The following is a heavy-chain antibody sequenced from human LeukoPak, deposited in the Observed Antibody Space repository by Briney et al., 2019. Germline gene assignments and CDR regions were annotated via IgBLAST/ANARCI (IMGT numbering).Heavy chain of an antibody. CDR2: IISIFGTA. V-gene: IGHV1-69*13. CDR1: GGTFSSYA. D-gene: IGHD3-10*01. CDR3: ASIGYGSGSYYYYGMDV. J-gene: IGHJ6*02. Sequence: ASVKVSCTASGGTFSSYAISWVRQAPGQGLEWMGGIISIFGTANYAQKFQGRVTITADESTSTAYMELSSLRSEDTAVYYCASIGYGSGSYYYYGMDVWGQGTTVTVSS.